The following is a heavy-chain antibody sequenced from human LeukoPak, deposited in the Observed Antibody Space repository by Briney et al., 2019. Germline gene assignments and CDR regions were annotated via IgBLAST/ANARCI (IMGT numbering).Heavy chain of an antibody. CDR3: ARAGIVVVPAAISDYYYGMDV. CDR1: GFTVSSNY. J-gene: IGHJ6*02. V-gene: IGHV3-53*01. Sequence: GGSLRLSCAASGFTVSSNYMSWVRQAPGKGLEWVSVIYSGGSTYYADSVKGRFTISRDNSKNTLYLQMNSLRAEDTAVYYCARAGIVVVPAAISDYYYGMDVWGQGTTVTVSS. D-gene: IGHD2-2*01. CDR2: IYSGGST.